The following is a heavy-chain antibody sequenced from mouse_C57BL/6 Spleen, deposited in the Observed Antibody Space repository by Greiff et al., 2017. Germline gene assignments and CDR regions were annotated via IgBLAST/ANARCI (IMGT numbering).Heavy chain of an antibody. CDR3: ARDYGSSYGFAY. V-gene: IGHV3-6*01. Sequence: DVQLQESGPGLVKPSQSLSLTCSVTGYSITSGYYWNWIRQFPGNKLEWMGYISYDGSNNYNPSLKNRISITRDTSKNQVFLKLNSVTTEDTATYYCARDYGSSYGFAYWGQGTLVTVSA. J-gene: IGHJ3*01. CDR1: GYSITSGYY. D-gene: IGHD1-1*01. CDR2: ISYDGSN.